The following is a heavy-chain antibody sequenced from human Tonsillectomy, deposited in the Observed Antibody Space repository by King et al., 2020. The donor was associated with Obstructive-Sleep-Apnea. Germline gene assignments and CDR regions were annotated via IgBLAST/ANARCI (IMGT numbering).Heavy chain of an antibody. D-gene: IGHD3-10*01. CDR2: ISYDGSNK. J-gene: IGHJ4*02. CDR3: AKEIYGEGFDY. V-gene: IGHV3-30*18. Sequence: VQLVESGGGVVQPGRSLRLSCAASGFTFSSYGMHWVRQAPGKGLEWVAVISYDGSNKYYADSVKGRFTISRDNSKNTLYLQMNSLRAEDTAVYDCAKEIYGEGFDYWGQGTLVTVSS. CDR1: GFTFSSYG.